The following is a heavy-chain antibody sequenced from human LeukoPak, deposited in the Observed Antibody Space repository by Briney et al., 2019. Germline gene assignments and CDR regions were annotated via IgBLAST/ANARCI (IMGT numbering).Heavy chain of an antibody. CDR3: ARGSTLTSEGFDY. Sequence: GASVKVSCKASGGTFSSYAISWVRQAPRQGLEWMGGIIPIFGTANYAQKFQGRVTITADESTSTAYMELSSLRSEDTAVYYCARGSTLTSEGFDYWGQGTLVTVSS. CDR2: IIPIFGTA. D-gene: IGHD2-2*01. J-gene: IGHJ4*02. V-gene: IGHV1-69*13. CDR1: GGTFSSYA.